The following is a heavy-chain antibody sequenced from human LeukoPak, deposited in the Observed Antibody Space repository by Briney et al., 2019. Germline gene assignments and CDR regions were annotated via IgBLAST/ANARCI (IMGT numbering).Heavy chain of an antibody. J-gene: IGHJ4*02. D-gene: IGHD5-18*01. CDR3: VSPRGFSYGYFDY. Sequence: SQTLSLTCTVSGGSMGSGVYYWSWIRQPPGKGLEWIGSIYYSKDTYYNPSLKSRVTISADTSKNQFSLTLGSVSATDTAVYYCVSPRGFSYGYFDYWGQGTLVTVSS. CDR1: GGSMGSGVYY. V-gene: IGHV4-39*01. CDR2: IYYSKDT.